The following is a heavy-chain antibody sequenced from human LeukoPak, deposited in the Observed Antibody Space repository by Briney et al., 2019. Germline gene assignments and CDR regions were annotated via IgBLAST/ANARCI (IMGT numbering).Heavy chain of an antibody. J-gene: IGHJ4*02. D-gene: IGHD6-19*01. V-gene: IGHV3-21*01. CDR3: ARARIAVVEGGFDY. Sequence: GGSLRLSCAASGFTFSSYSMNWVRQAPGKGLEWVSSISSSSSYIYYADSVKGRFTTSRDNAKHSLYLQMNSLRAEATAVYYCARARIAVVEGGFDYWGQGTLVTVSS. CDR1: GFTFSSYS. CDR2: ISSSSSYI.